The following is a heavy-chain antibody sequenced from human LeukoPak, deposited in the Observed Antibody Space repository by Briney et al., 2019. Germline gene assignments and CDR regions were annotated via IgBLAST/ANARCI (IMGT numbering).Heavy chain of an antibody. J-gene: IGHJ4*02. V-gene: IGHV3-21*01. Sequence: PGGALRLSCAASGFTFSSYSIRCGRQAPGKGLEWVSSIISSSSYIYYADSVKGRFTISRDNAKNSLYLQMNSLRAEETAVYYCARGEYYYDSSGYPDHFDYWGQGTLVTVSS. CDR1: GFTFSSYS. D-gene: IGHD3-22*01. CDR2: IISSSSYI. CDR3: ARGEYYYDSSGYPDHFDY.